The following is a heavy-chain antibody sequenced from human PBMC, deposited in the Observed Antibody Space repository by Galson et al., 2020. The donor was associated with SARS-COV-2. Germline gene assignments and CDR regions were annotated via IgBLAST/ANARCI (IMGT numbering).Heavy chain of an antibody. CDR1: GFKYKDFW. J-gene: IGHJ4*02. CDR3: TREGWQGGY. Sequence: GGSLRISCVVSGFKYKDFWMSWVRQAPGKGLEWVANIRGDGSETNYVDSVKGRFSISRDNAVNSLYLQMDGLRVDDTAVYYCTREGWQGGYWGQGTRVTVSS. CDR2: IRGDGSET. V-gene: IGHV3-7*01.